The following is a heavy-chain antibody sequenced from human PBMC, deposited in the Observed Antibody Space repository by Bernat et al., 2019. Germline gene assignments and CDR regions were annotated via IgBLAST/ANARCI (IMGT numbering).Heavy chain of an antibody. CDR3: AKDGGSYWNCDY. J-gene: IGHJ4*02. Sequence: QVQLVESGGGVVRPGGPLGLSCAAPGFTFRSYGMHWVGRAPGKGLEWVAFIRFDGSNKYYADSVKGRFTISRDNSKSTLYLQMNSLRAEDTAVYYCAKDGGSYWNCDYWGQGTLVTVSS. D-gene: IGHD1-26*01. V-gene: IGHV3-30*02. CDR1: GFTFRSYG. CDR2: IRFDGSNK.